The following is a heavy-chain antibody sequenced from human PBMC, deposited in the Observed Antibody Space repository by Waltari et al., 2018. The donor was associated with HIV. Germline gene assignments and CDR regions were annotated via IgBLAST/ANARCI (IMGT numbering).Heavy chain of an antibody. CDR2: ISSSSSYI. CDR3: ARDLDGDYVAYFQH. Sequence: EVQLVASGGGLVKPGWSLRLPCAASGFTFSSYSMNWVRQAPGKGLEWVSSISSSSSYIYYADSVKGRFTISRDNAKNSLYLQMNSLRAEDTAVYYCARDLDGDYVAYFQHWGQGTLVTVSS. J-gene: IGHJ1*01. D-gene: IGHD4-17*01. V-gene: IGHV3-21*01. CDR1: GFTFSSYS.